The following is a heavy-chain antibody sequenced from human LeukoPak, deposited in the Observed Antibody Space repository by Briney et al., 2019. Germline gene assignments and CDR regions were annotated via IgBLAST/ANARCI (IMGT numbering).Heavy chain of an antibody. D-gene: IGHD1-7*01. CDR2: IIPIFGIA. CDR3: VAGTTHDDY. V-gene: IGHV1-69*04. J-gene: IGHJ4*02. Sequence: ASVKVSCKASGGTFSSYAISWVRQAPGQGLEWMGRIIPIFGIANYAQKFQGRVTITADKSTSTAYMELSSLRSEDTAVYYCVAGTTHDDYWGQGTLVTVSS. CDR1: GGTFSSYA.